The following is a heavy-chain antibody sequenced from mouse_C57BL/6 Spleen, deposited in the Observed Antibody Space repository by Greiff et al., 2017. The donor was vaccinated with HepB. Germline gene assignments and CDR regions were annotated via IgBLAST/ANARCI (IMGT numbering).Heavy chain of an antibody. V-gene: IGHV1-81*01. J-gene: IGHJ3*01. CDR1: GYTFTSYG. Sequence: QVQLKQSGAELARPGASVKLSCKASGYTFTSYGISWVKQRTGQGLEWIGEIYPRSGNTYYNEKFKGKATLTADKSSSPAYMELSSLKSEDSAVYVCALNPFLAYWGQGTLVTVSA. CDR3: ALNPFLAY. CDR2: IYPRSGNT.